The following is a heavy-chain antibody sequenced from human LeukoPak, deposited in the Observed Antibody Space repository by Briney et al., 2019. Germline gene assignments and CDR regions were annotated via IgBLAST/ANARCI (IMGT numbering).Heavy chain of an antibody. CDR3: ARRWSSGYYWYFDY. Sequence: SETLSLTYTVSGGSISSYYWSWIRQPPGKGLEWIGYIYYSGSTNYNPSLKSRVTISVDTSKNQFSLKLSSVTAADTAVYYCARRWSSGYYWYFDYWGQGTLVTVSS. V-gene: IGHV4-59*08. D-gene: IGHD3-22*01. CDR2: IYYSGST. J-gene: IGHJ4*02. CDR1: GGSISSYY.